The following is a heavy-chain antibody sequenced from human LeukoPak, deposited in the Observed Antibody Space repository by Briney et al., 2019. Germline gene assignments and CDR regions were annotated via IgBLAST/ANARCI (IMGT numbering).Heavy chain of an antibody. CDR1: GFTVSSNY. V-gene: IGHV4-4*02. CDR2: IYHSGST. D-gene: IGHD1-1*01. CDR3: ARAETTYYYYGMDV. Sequence: GSLRLSCAASGFTVSSNYMSWVRQPPGKGLEWIGEIYHSGSTNYNPSLKSRVTISVDKSKNQFSLKLSSVTAADMAVYYCARAETTYYYYGMDVWGQGTTVTVSS. J-gene: IGHJ6*02.